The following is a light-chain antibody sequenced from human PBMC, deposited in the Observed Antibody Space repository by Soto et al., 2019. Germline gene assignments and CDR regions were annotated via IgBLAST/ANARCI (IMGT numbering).Light chain of an antibody. V-gene: IGLV1-40*01. CDR1: SSNIGAIYD. CDR3: QSYDTSLSGSKVV. J-gene: IGLJ2*01. Sequence: QPVLTQPPSVSGAPGQRVTISCTGSSSNIGAIYDVRWYQHLPGTAPKLLIYANSNRPSGVPDRFSGSKSGTSASLAITGLQAEDEADYYCQSYDTSLSGSKVVFGGGTKLTVL. CDR2: ANS.